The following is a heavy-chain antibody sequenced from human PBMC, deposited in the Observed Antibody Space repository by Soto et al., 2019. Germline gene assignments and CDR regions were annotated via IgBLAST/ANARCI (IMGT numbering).Heavy chain of an antibody. CDR2: INPSGDST. CDR1: GYTFSSYY. D-gene: IGHD1-26*01. Sequence: ASVKVSCKASGYTFSSYYMHWVRQAPGQGLEWMGVINPSGDSTSYAQKCQGRGTITRDTSTSTLFMELSSLSSEDTAVYLCASDWEFGYWGQGSLVTVSS. V-gene: IGHV1-46*01. J-gene: IGHJ4*02. CDR3: ASDWEFGY.